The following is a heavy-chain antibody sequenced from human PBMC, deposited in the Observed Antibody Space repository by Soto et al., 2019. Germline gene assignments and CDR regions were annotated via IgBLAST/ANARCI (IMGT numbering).Heavy chain of an antibody. V-gene: IGHV3-30*18. CDR1: GFTFSSYG. CDR3: AKDSEYTAMVTPFDY. CDR2: ISYDGSNK. Sequence: PGGSLRLSCAASGFTFSSYGMHWVRQAPGKGLEWVAVISYDGSNKYYADSVKGRFTISRDNSKNTLYLQMNSLRAEDTTVYYCAKDSEYTAMVTPFDYWGQGTLVTVSS. J-gene: IGHJ4*02. D-gene: IGHD5-18*01.